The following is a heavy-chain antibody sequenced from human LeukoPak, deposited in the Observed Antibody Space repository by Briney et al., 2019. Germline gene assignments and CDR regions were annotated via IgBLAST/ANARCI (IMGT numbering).Heavy chain of an antibody. CDR2: IIPIFGTA. Sequence: SVKVSCKASGGTFSSYAISWVRQAPGQGLEWMGGIIPIFGTANYAQKFQGRVTITADESTSTAHMELSSLRSEDTAVYYCARARAYYYDSSGYYWGAYYFDYWGQGTLVTVSS. V-gene: IGHV1-69*13. D-gene: IGHD3-22*01. CDR1: GGTFSSYA. CDR3: ARARAYYYDSSGYYWGAYYFDY. J-gene: IGHJ4*02.